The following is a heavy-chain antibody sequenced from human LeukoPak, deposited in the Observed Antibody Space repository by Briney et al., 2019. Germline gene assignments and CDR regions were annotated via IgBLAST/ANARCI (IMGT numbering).Heavy chain of an antibody. CDR2: ISYSGTT. J-gene: IGHJ6*03. Sequence: SETLSLTCTVSGGSINNYHWGWIRQPPGKGLEWIGYISYSGTTNYNPSLKSRVTISVDMSKSQFSLKLNSVTAADTAVYYCARAVTWGNYYYYYYMDVWGKGTTVTISS. V-gene: IGHV4-59*01. CDR3: ARAVTWGNYYYYYYMDV. D-gene: IGHD4-17*01. CDR1: GGSINNYH.